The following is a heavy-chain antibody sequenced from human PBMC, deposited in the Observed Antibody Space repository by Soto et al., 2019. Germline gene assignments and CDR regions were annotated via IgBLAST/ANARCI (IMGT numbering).Heavy chain of an antibody. CDR3: ARLPVKLRVGERWFDP. CDR2: VYHSGNT. D-gene: IGHD1-7*01. J-gene: IGHJ5*01. V-gene: IGHV4-30-4*01. CDR1: GGSITNDESH. Sequence: SLTCRVSGGSITNDESHWTWVRQSPGKGLEWIGHVYHSGNTYYNPSLKSRVTISVDTSKNQFSLKLSSVTAADTAVYYCARLPVKLRVGERWFDPWGQGTLVTVSS.